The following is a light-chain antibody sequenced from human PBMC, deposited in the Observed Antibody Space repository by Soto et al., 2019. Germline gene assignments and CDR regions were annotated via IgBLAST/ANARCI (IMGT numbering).Light chain of an antibody. J-gene: IGKJ4*01. CDR2: GAS. CDR1: QSVCNSY. V-gene: IGKV3-20*01. CDR3: QQYGSSPPQRT. Sequence: EIVLTQSPGTLSLSPGERATLSCRASQSVCNSYLAWYQQTPGQPPRLLIYGASSRATGIPDRFSGSGSGTGFALTISSLEPEHYDVEYCQQYGSSPPQRTFGGGTKVDIK.